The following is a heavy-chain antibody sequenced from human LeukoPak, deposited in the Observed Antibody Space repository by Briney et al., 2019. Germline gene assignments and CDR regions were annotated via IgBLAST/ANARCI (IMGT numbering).Heavy chain of an antibody. CDR3: AKDNSYGFTHFDY. CDR2: ISWNSGSI. V-gene: IGHV3-9*01. D-gene: IGHD5-18*01. CDR1: GFTFDDYA. J-gene: IGHJ4*02. Sequence: GGSLRLSCAASGFTFDDYAMHWVRQAPGKGLEWVSGISWNSGSIGYADSVKGRFTISRDNAKNSLYLQMNSLRAEDTALYYCAKDNSYGFTHFDYWGQGTLVTVSP.